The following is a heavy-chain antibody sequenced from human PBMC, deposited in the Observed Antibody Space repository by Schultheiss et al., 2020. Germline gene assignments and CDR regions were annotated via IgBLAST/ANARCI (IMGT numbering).Heavy chain of an antibody. D-gene: IGHD5-24*01. CDR1: GGSISSGGYY. J-gene: IGHJ4*02. V-gene: IGHV4-31*03. CDR2: IYYSGST. CDR3: ASGDGYQYYFDY. Sequence: SETLSLTCTVSGGSISSGGYYWSWIRQHPGKGLEWIGYIYYSGSTNYNPSLKSRVTISVDTSKNQFSLKLSSVTAADTAVYYCASGDGYQYYFDYWGQGTLVTVSS.